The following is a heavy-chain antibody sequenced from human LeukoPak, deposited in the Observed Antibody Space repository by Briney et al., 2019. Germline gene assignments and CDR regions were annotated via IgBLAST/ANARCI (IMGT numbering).Heavy chain of an antibody. CDR1: GFTFSAYW. D-gene: IGHD3-9*01. CDR3: ARDLDWLLFDY. CDR2: VKYDGSTT. Sequence: GGSLRLSCAASGFTFSAYWMHWVRQAPGKGLVWVSRVKYDGSTTTYADSAKGRFTISRDNAKNILYLQMNSLRVEDTAVYYCARDLDWLLFDYWGQGTLVTVSS. J-gene: IGHJ4*02. V-gene: IGHV3-74*01.